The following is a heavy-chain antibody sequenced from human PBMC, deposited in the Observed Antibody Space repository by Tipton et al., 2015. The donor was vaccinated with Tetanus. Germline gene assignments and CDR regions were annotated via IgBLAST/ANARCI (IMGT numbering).Heavy chain of an antibody. CDR3: ARDSPYYDFWSGRIIADYYYYYGMDV. V-gene: IGHV4-4*07. CDR1: GVSMTNYY. D-gene: IGHD3-3*01. Sequence: TLSLTCTVSGVSMTNYYWSWIRQPAGQGLEWIGRMHISEGTQYNPSLKSRVTMSVDTSKNQFSLKLSSVTAADTAVYYCARDSPYYDFWSGRIIADYYYYYGMDVWGQGTTVTVSS. J-gene: IGHJ6*02. CDR2: MHISEGT.